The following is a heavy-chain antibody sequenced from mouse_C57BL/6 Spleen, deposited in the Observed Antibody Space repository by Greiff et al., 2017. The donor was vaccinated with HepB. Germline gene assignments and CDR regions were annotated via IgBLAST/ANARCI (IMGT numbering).Heavy chain of an antibody. CDR1: GFTFSDYG. CDR2: ISSGSSTI. D-gene: IGHD1-1*01. CDR3: ARRKVYGSSYDAMDY. J-gene: IGHJ4*01. V-gene: IGHV5-17*01. Sequence: EVMLVESGGGLVKPGGSLKLSCAASGFTFSDYGMHWVRQAPEKGLEWVAYISSGSSTIYYADTVKGRFTISRDNAKNTLFLQMTSLRSEDTAMYYCARRKVYGSSYDAMDYWAQGTSVTVSS.